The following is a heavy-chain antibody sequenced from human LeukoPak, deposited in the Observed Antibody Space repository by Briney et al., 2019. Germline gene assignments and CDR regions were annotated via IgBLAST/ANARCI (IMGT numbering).Heavy chain of an antibody. V-gene: IGHV3-21*04. J-gene: IGHJ4*02. CDR2: ISSGSSAI. CDR3: AKPHIRMSTVCFFDS. D-gene: IGHD5/OR15-5a*01. CDR1: GFTFTTYS. Sequence: GGSLRLSCEASGFTFTTYSMTWVRQAPGKGLEWVSIISSGSSAIFSADALKGRFTISRDDAKNLLYLDMNSLRAEDTAIYYCAKPHIRMSTVCFFDSWGQGTRVTVSS.